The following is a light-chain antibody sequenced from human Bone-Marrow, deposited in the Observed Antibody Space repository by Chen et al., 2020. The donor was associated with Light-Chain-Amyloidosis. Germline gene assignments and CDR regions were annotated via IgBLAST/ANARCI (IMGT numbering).Light chain of an antibody. CDR2: GSS. CDR3: QQYGTSPLT. J-gene: IGKJ4*01. CDR1: QTISSNY. Sequence: EIVLTQSPGTLSLSPGEGANLSCRASQTISSNYLTWYQQKFGQAPRLLIYGSSSRATGIPDRFPGSGSGTDFTLTIHRLEPEDFAMYYCQQYGTSPLTFGGGTKVEIK. V-gene: IGKV3-20*01.